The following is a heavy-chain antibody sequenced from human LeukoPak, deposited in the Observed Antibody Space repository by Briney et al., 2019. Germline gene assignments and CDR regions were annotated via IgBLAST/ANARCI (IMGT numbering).Heavy chain of an antibody. J-gene: IGHJ4*02. CDR1: GGSISSSSYY. CDR3: ARKQTGTMYDV. Sequence: PSETLSLTCIVPGGSISSSSYYWAWLRQSPGKGLEGIGTFSSGGGAYYNPSLTSRVSISKDTSDNQFSLGLYSVTAADTAVYYCARKQTGTMYDVWGQGTQVTVSS. D-gene: IGHD1-7*01. V-gene: IGHV4-39*07. CDR2: FSSGGGA.